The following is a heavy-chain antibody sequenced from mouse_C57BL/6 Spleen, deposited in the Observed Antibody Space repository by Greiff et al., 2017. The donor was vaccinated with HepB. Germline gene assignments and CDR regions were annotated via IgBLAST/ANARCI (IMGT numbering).Heavy chain of an antibody. V-gene: IGHV1-80*01. CDR3: AREFGTWFAY. J-gene: IGHJ3*01. Sequence: VKLVESGAELVKPGASVKISCKASGYAFSSYWMNWVKQRLGKGLEWIGQIYPGDGDINYNGKFKGKATLTADKSSSTAYMQLSSLTSEDSAVYFCAREFGTWFAYWGQGTLVTVSA. CDR2: IYPGDGDI. CDR1: GYAFSSYW. D-gene: IGHD2-10*02.